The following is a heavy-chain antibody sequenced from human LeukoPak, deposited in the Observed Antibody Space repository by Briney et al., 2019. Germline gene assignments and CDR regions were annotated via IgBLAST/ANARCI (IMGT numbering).Heavy chain of an antibody. V-gene: IGHV3-23*01. CDR3: AKDPYYYGSGIDY. CDR1: GFTFSSYA. CDR2: ISGSGGST. Sequence: GGSLRLSCAASGFTFSSYAMSWVRQAPGKGLEWVSAISGSGGSTYYADSVKGRFAISRDNSKNTLYLQMNSLRAEDTAVYYCAKDPYYYGSGIDYWGQGTLVTVSS. J-gene: IGHJ4*02. D-gene: IGHD3-10*01.